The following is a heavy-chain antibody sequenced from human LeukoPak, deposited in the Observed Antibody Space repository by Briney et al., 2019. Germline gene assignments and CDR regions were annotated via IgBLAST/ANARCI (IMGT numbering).Heavy chain of an antibody. CDR3: TTVTHFYL. J-gene: IGHJ4*02. CDR2: IKGDGTT. Sequence: PGGFLRLSCATSGFTFTGAWLSWVRQAPGKGLEWIGRIKGDGTTDYAAPLKGRFTISRDDSKATLYLQMNSLKTEDTGIYYCTTVTHFYLGGQGTLVTVSS. CDR1: GFTFTGAW. V-gene: IGHV3-15*01. D-gene: IGHD2-15*01.